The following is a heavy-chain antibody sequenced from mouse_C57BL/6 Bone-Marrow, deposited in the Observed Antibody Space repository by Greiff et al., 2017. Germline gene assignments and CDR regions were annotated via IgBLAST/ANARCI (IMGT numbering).Heavy chain of an antibody. J-gene: IGHJ4*01. CDR2: IDPENGDT. CDR1: GFNIKDDY. CDR3: TPSSHAMDY. Sequence: VHVKQSGAELVRPGASVKLSCTASGFNIKDDYMHWVKQRPEQGLEWIGWIDPENGDTEYASKFKGKATITADTSSNTAYLQLSSLTSEDTAVYYCTPSSHAMDYWGQGTSVTVSS. V-gene: IGHV14-4*01. D-gene: IGHD1-1*01.